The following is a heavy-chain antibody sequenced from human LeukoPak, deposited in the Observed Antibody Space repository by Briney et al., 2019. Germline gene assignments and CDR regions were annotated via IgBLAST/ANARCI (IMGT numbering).Heavy chain of an antibody. CDR3: TRHDYGDYALGY. CDR2: VSYSGST. CDR1: GASISSHY. V-gene: IGHV4-59*08. J-gene: IGHJ4*02. D-gene: IGHD4-17*01. Sequence: PSETLSLTCTVSGASISSHYWSWIRQPPGKGVEWIGYVSYSGSTYYNPSLKSRVTISVDTSKNQFSLKLSSVTAADTAVYYCTRHDYGDYALGYWGQGTLVTVSS.